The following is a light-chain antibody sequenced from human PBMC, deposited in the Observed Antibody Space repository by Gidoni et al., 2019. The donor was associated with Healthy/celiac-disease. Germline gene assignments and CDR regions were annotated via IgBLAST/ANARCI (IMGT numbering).Light chain of an antibody. J-gene: IGLJ2*01. CDR3: SSYTSSSTF. Sequence: QSALTQPASVSGSPGQSITISCTGTSSDVGGYNYVSWYQQHPGKAPKLMIYDVSNRPSGVSNRFSGSKSGNTASLTISDLQAEDEADYYCSSYTSSSTFFGGGTKLTV. V-gene: IGLV2-14*01. CDR2: DVS. CDR1: SSDVGGYNY.